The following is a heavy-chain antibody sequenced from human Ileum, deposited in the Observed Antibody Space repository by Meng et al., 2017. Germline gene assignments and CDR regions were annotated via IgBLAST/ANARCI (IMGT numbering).Heavy chain of an antibody. CDR2: MHHDGRT. CDR3: ATNGFYSIDN. CDR1: GGSITNKGW. D-gene: IGHD2-8*01. J-gene: IGHJ4*02. Sequence: RLWEAGHVLGKPSATRSVTFTVSGGSITNKGWWSWGRQRPGKGLEWIGEMHHDGRTNYNPSFKCRVIMSIDKSRNQFSLHLSSVTAADTAVYFCATNGFYSIDNWGQGTLVTVSS. V-gene: IGHV4-4*02.